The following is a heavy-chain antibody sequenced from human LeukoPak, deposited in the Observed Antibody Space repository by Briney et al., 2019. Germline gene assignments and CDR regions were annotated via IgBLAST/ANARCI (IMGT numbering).Heavy chain of an antibody. Sequence: GGSLRLSCAASGFTFSSYEMNWVRQAPGKGLEWVSYISSSGSTIYYADSVKGRFTNSRDNAKNSLYLQMNSLRAEDTGVYYCAELGITMIGGVWGKGTTVTISS. CDR3: AELGITMIGGV. V-gene: IGHV3-48*03. CDR1: GFTFSSYE. J-gene: IGHJ6*04. CDR2: ISSSGSTI. D-gene: IGHD3-10*02.